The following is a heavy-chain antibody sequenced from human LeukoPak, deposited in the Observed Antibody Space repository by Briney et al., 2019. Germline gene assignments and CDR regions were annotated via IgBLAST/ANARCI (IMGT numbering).Heavy chain of an antibody. CDR1: GGTFSSYA. CDR2: IIPIFGTA. J-gene: IGHJ3*02. D-gene: IGHD5-12*01. Sequence: SVKVSCKASGGTFSSYAISWVRQAPGQGLEWMGGIIPIFGTANYAQKFQGRVTITADESTSTAYMELSSLRSEDTAVYYCARGDEYSGYDFADTDAFDIWGQGTMVTVSS. V-gene: IGHV1-69*13. CDR3: ARGDEYSGYDFADTDAFDI.